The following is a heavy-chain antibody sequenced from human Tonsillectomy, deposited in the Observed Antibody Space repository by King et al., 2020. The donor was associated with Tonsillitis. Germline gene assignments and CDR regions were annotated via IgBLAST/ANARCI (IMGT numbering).Heavy chain of an antibody. V-gene: IGHV1-69*09. CDR2: IIPVLGKP. CDR1: RGTFSNYA. J-gene: IGHJ4*02. D-gene: IGHD5-18*01. Sequence: QLVQSGAEVKKPGSSVRLSCKTSRGTFSNYAITWVRQAPGQGLEWMGRIIPVLGKPDYAQKFQGRVAITADKSTTTAYLDVSRLRSEDTAVYCFATGRIQLWVWGPGTLVTVSS. CDR3: ATGRIQLWV.